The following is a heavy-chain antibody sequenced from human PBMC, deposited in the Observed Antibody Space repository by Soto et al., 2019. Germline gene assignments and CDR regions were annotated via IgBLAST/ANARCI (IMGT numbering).Heavy chain of an antibody. V-gene: IGHV1-3*01. D-gene: IGHD6-13*01. CDR1: GYTFTSYA. Sequence: ASVKVSCKASGYTFTSYAMHWVRQAPGQRLEWMGWINAGNGNTKYSQKFQGRVTITRDTSASTAYMELSSLRSEDTAVYYCARGSSSWYVTNWFDPWGQGTLVTVSS. CDR2: INAGNGNT. CDR3: ARGSSSWYVTNWFDP. J-gene: IGHJ5*02.